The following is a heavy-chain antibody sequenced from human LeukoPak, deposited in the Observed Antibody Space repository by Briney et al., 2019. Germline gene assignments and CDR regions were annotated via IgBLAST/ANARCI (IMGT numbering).Heavy chain of an antibody. J-gene: IGHJ4*02. V-gene: IGHV4-39*01. CDR2: IYYSGST. CDR1: GGSISSSSYY. Sequence: SESLSLTCTVSGGSISSSSYYWGWIRQPPGKGLEWIGSIYYSGSTYYNPSLKSRVTISVDTSKNQFSLKLSSVTAADTAVYYCARQVPPYYFDYWGQGTLVTVSS. CDR3: ARQVPPYYFDY.